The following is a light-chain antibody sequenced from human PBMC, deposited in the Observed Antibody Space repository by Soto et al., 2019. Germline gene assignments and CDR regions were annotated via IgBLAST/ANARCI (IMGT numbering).Light chain of an antibody. CDR3: CSYTVNNTRVV. CDR1: SSDVGGYNF. CDR2: EVK. V-gene: IGLV2-14*01. Sequence: QSALTQPASVSGSPGQSITISCTGTSSDVGGYNFVSWYQHHPDRAPQLIIYEVKNRPSGVSTRFSGSKSAYTATLTISGLQTEDEADYYWCSYTVNNTRVVFGGGTKVTVL. J-gene: IGLJ2*01.